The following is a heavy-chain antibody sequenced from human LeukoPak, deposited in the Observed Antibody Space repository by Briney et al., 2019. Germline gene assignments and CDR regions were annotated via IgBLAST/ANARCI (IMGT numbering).Heavy chain of an antibody. J-gene: IGHJ4*02. CDR3: AKDRSDTAMAYLFDY. CDR2: ISGSGGNT. CDR1: GFTFSSYA. Sequence: GGSLRLSCAASGFTFSSYAMSWVRQAPGKGLEWVSAISGSGGNTYYADSVKGRFTISRDNSKSTLCLQMNSLRAEDTAVYCCAKDRSDTAMAYLFDYWGQGTPVTVSS. V-gene: IGHV3-23*01. D-gene: IGHD5-18*01.